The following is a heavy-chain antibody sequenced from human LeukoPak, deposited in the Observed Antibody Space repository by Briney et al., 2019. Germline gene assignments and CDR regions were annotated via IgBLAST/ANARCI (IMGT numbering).Heavy chain of an antibody. Sequence: HPGGSLRLSCAASGFAVSSNSMSWVRQAPGKGLEWVSFIYSGGITYYADSVKGRFTISRDNSKNTLYLQMNSLRAEDTAVYYCARDPGSGIAAAGHFDSWGQGTLVTVPS. D-gene: IGHD6-13*01. CDR1: GFAVSSNS. J-gene: IGHJ4*02. V-gene: IGHV3-66*01. CDR2: IYSGGIT. CDR3: ARDPGSGIAAAGHFDS.